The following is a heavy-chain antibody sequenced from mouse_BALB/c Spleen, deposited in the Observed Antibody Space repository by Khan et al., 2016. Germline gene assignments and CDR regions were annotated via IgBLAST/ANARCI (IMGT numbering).Heavy chain of an antibody. J-gene: IGHJ4*01. CDR2: INPDSSTI. V-gene: IGHV4-1*02. Sequence: EVKLLESGGGLVQPGGSLKLSCAASGFDFSRYWMSWVRQAPGKGLEWIGEINPDSSTINYKPSLKDKFIISTDNANNTLYLQMSKVRSEDTALYYCARGRWYGAMDYWGQGTSVTVSS. CDR3: ARGRWYGAMDY. CDR1: GFDFSRYW. D-gene: IGHD2-1*01.